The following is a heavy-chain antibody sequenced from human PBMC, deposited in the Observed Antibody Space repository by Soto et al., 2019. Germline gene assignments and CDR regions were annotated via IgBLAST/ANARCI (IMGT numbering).Heavy chain of an antibody. V-gene: IGHV3-23*01. CDR2: ISGGGGSA. J-gene: IGHJ6*03. CDR3: AKRRAIRNYYYYMDV. Sequence: GGSLRLSCAASGFTFSSYAMSWVRQAPGKGLEWVSTISGGGGSAYYADSVKGRFTISRDNSKNTLYLQMNSLRAEDTAVYYCAKRRAIRNYYYYMDVWGEGTTVTVSS. CDR1: GFTFSSYA. D-gene: IGHD3-10*01.